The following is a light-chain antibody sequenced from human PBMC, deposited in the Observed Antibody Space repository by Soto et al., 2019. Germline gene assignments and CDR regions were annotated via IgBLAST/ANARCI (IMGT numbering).Light chain of an antibody. CDR3: QQYKSNLYT. CDR2: KAS. J-gene: IGKJ2*01. Sequence: DIQMTQSPSTLSASVGDRVTVTCRASQSVNNWLAWYQQKPGNAPKLLIYKASSLQSGVPSRFSGSGSGKEFNLTISRLQPYDFATYYCQQYKSNLYTFGQGTKLEIK. CDR1: QSVNNW. V-gene: IGKV1-5*03.